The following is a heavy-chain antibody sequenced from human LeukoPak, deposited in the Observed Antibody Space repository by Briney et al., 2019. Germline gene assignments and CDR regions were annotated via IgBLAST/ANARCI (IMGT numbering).Heavy chain of an antibody. V-gene: IGHV4-34*01. D-gene: IGHD6-19*01. Sequence: SETLSLTCAVYGGSFSGYYWSWIRQPPGKGLEWIGEINHSGSTNYNPSLKSRVTISVDTSKNQFSLKLSSVTAADTAVYYCAFQGYSSGWYDFDYWGQGTLVTVSS. J-gene: IGHJ4*02. CDR2: INHSGST. CDR3: AFQGYSSGWYDFDY. CDR1: GGSFSGYY.